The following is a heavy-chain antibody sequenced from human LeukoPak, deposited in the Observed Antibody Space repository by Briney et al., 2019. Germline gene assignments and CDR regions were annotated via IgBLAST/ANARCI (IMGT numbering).Heavy chain of an antibody. CDR3: AGEYSSSSGRFDY. V-gene: IGHV4-31*03. D-gene: IGHD6-6*01. Sequence: SETLSLTCTVSGGSISSGGYYWSWIRQHPGKGLEWIGYIYYRGSTYYNPSLKSRVTISVDTSKNQFSLKLSSVTAADTAVYYCAGEYSSSSGRFDYWGQGTLVTVSS. CDR2: IYYRGST. CDR1: GGSISSGGYY. J-gene: IGHJ4*02.